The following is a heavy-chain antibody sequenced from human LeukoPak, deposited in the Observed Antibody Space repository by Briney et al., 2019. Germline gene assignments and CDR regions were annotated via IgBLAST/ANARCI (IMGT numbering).Heavy chain of an antibody. CDR2: IYYSGNT. Sequence: SETLSLTCTVSGVSITTNYWSWVRQPPGKGLEWIGYIYYSGNTNYSPSLKSRVTMSLDTSKNQVSLKLTSVTAADTAVYYCATGGDRRKVGYWGQGTLVTVSS. V-gene: IGHV4-59*08. CDR3: ATGGDRRKVGY. D-gene: IGHD2-21*02. J-gene: IGHJ4*02. CDR1: GVSITTNY.